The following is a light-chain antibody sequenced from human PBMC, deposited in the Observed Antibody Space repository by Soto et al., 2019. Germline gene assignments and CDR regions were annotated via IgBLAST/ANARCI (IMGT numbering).Light chain of an antibody. V-gene: IGKV1-5*01. CDR1: QSVRSW. CDR3: QQYDNYPLT. CDR2: DAS. J-gene: IGKJ4*01. Sequence: EIKMTQSASTLSASVRDRVTITCRASQSVRSWLAWYQQKPGRAPKFLIYDASSLESGVPSRFSGSGSGTEFTLTISNLQPDDFATYYCQQYDNYPLTFGGGTKVDI.